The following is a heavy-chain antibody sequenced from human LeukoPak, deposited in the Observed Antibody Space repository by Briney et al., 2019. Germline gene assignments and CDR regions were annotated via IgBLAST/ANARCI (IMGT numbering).Heavy chain of an antibody. V-gene: IGHV1-2*02. D-gene: IGHD3-22*01. CDR3: ARAGVWDYNDSSGYHNGAFDI. J-gene: IGHJ3*02. CDR2: INPDSGGT. Sequence: AAVKASCKASGYTFTDYYMHWVRQAPGQGLEWMGWINPDSGGTNYAQRFQGRVTMTRDTSISTAYMEVSRLRSDDTSFYYCARAGVWDYNDSSGYHNGAFDIWGQGTMVTVSS. CDR1: GYTFTDYY.